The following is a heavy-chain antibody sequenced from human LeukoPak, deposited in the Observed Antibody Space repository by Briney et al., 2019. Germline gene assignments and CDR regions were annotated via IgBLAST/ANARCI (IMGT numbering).Heavy chain of an antibody. CDR2: INPSGGST. J-gene: IGHJ5*02. D-gene: IGHD3-22*01. V-gene: IGHV1-46*01. CDR3: ASSTYYYDSSGYRVNWFDP. CDR1: GFTFTSYY. Sequence: PGGSLRLSCAASGFTFTSYYMHWVRQAPGQGLEWMGIINPSGGSTSYAQKFQGRVTMTRDTSTSTVYMELSSLRSEDTAVYYCASSTYYYDSSGYRVNWFDPWGQGTLVTVSS.